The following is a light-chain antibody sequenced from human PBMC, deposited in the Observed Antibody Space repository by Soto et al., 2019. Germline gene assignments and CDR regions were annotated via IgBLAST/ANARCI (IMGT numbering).Light chain of an antibody. CDR3: QQYDYLPLT. V-gene: IGKV1-33*01. CDR2: DAS. Sequence: DIQMTQSPSSLSASVGDRVTITCQASRDISNTLNWYQQKLGKAPKLLIYDASKLETGVPLRFSGSGSGTDFTFTISNLQPEDIATYYCQQYDYLPLTFGGGTKVEIK. CDR1: RDISNT. J-gene: IGKJ4*01.